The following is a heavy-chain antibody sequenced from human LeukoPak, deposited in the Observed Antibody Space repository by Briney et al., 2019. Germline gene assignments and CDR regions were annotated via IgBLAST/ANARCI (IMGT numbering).Heavy chain of an antibody. CDR3: AKDTLADDFLIGYGFDY. CDR1: GFTFSSYW. CDR2: IKQDGSEK. Sequence: QSGGSVRLYCAASGFTFSSYWMSWVRQAPGKGLEGVANIKQDGSEKYYVDYVKGRFTIPRDNAKNSLYLQMNSLRAEDTAVYYCAKDTLADDFLIGYGFDYWGQGTLVTVSS. V-gene: IGHV3-7*03. J-gene: IGHJ4*02. D-gene: IGHD3-3*01.